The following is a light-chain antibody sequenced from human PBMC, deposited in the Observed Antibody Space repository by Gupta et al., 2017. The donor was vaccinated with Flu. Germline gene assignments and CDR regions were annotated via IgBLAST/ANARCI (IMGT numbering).Light chain of an antibody. CDR1: QSLLHSNGYNY. V-gene: IGKV2-28*01. Sequence: DIVMTHSPLSLPVTPGEPASISCRSSQSLLHSNGYNYLDWYLQKPGQSPQLLIYLGSNRASGVPERFSGSGSGTDFTLKISRVEAKDVGVYYCMQDLQTPRTFGQGTKVEIK. CDR3: MQDLQTPRT. J-gene: IGKJ1*01. CDR2: LGS.